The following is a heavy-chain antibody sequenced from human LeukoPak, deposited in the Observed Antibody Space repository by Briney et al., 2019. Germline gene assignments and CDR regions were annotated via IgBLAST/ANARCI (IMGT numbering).Heavy chain of an antibody. D-gene: IGHD2-15*01. CDR3: AKDLPLGYWPRTPLVLNYFDP. CDR1: GFTFSSYA. J-gene: IGHJ5*02. CDR2: ISASGGST. V-gene: IGHV3-23*01. Sequence: PGGSLRLPCAASGFTFSSYAMSWVRQAPGKGLEWVSLISASGGSTYYADSMQGRFTVSRDNSKNTLYLQIDSLRAEDTAVYYCAKDLPLGYWPRTPLVLNYFDPWGQGTLVTVSS.